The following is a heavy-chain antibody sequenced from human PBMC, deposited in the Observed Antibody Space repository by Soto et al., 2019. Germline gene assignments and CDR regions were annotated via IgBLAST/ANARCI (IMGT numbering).Heavy chain of an antibody. CDR3: AGGGVRGVVTRTRDYYGMDV. J-gene: IGHJ6*02. Sequence: GESLKISCKGSGYDFTNYWIGWVRQMPGKGLESMEIIYPGDSDTRYSPSFQGQVTISADKSISTAYLQWSSLKASDTAMYYCAGGGVRGVVTRTRDYYGMDVWGQGTTVTGSS. D-gene: IGHD3-10*01. V-gene: IGHV5-51*01. CDR1: GYDFTNYW. CDR2: IYPGDSDT.